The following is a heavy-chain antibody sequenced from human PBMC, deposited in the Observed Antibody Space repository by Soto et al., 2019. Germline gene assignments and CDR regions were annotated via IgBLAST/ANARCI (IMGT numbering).Heavy chain of an antibody. CDR3: ARDWGTGFYNFDS. D-gene: IGHD6-19*01. V-gene: IGHV4-38-2*02. J-gene: IGHJ4*02. CDR1: GYSISTGFN. Sequence: PSETLSLTCTVSGYSISTGFNWDWIRRPPGKGLEWIGSVYHGGGTYYSPSLKSRVTISVDESKNQISLKLSSVTAADTALYYCARDWGTGFYNFDSWGQGTWATVS. CDR2: VYHGGGT.